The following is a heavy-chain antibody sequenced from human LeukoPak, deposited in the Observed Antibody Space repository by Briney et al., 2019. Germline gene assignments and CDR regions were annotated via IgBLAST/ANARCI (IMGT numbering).Heavy chain of an antibody. Sequence: GRSLRLSCAASGFTVSSYGIHWVRQAPGKGLEWVAVISYDGSNKYYADSVKGRFTISRDNSKNTLYLQMNSLRAEDTAVYYCAKDRFEWELSWFDPWGQGTLVTVSS. V-gene: IGHV3-30*18. CDR2: ISYDGSNK. CDR1: GFTVSSYG. D-gene: IGHD1-26*01. J-gene: IGHJ5*02. CDR3: AKDRFEWELSWFDP.